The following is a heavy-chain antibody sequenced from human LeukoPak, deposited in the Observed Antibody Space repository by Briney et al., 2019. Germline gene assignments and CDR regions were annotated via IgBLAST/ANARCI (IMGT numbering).Heavy chain of an antibody. D-gene: IGHD3-22*01. Sequence: ASVTVSFKASGYTFTSYGISWVRQAPGQGLEWMGWISAYNGNTNYAQKLQGRVTMTRDTSTSTVYMELSSLRSEDTAVYYCARALYYYDTLDAFDIWGQGTMVTVSS. V-gene: IGHV1-18*01. CDR2: ISAYNGNT. J-gene: IGHJ3*02. CDR1: GYTFTSYG. CDR3: ARALYYYDTLDAFDI.